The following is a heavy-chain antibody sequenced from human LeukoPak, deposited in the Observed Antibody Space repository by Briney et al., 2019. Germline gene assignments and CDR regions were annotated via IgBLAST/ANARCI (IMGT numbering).Heavy chain of an antibody. D-gene: IGHD6-19*01. J-gene: IGHJ4*02. CDR3: ASIYIAVAGTPIDY. Sequence: GGSLRLSCAASGFTFSSYAMHWVRQAPGKGLEWVAVISYDGSNKYYADSVKGRFTISRDNSKNTLYLQMNSLRAEDTAVYYCASIYIAVAGTPIDYWGQGTLVTVSS. CDR2: ISYDGSNK. V-gene: IGHV3-30*04. CDR1: GFTFSSYA.